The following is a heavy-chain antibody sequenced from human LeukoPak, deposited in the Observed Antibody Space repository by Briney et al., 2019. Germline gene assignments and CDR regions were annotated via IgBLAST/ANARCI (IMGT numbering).Heavy chain of an antibody. J-gene: IGHJ3*02. CDR1: GFTFSSYW. CDR2: ISGSGGST. Sequence: PGGSLRLSCAASGFTFSSYWMSWVRQAPGKGLEWVSAISGSGGSTYYADSVKGRFTISRDNSKNTLYLQMNSLRAEDTAVYYCAKNELLIIGAFDIWGQGTMVTVSS. CDR3: AKNELLIIGAFDI. D-gene: IGHD3-10*01. V-gene: IGHV3-23*01.